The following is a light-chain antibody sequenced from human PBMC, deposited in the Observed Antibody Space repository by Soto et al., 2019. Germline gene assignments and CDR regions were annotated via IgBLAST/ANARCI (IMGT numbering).Light chain of an antibody. CDR1: QSINSE. V-gene: IGKV3-15*01. Sequence: EIVMTQSPATLSLSPGERAALSCRASQSINSELAWYQQKPGQPPRLHIYGASTRAPGVPARFTGSESGSEFTLTISGLQSEDFAVYYCQKGHNWPLTFGQGTRLEI. CDR3: QKGHNWPLT. CDR2: GAS. J-gene: IGKJ2*01.